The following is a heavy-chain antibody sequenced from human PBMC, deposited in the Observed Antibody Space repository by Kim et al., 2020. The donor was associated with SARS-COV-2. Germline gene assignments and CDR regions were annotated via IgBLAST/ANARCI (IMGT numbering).Heavy chain of an antibody. CDR2: I. J-gene: IGHJ4*02. CDR3: AKGSGYRNFDY. Sequence: ISYADAVKDRFTSSRDNARKSLYLQMNSLRDEDTAVYYCAKGSGYRNFDYWGQGTLVTVSS. V-gene: IGHV3-48*02. D-gene: IGHD3-22*01.